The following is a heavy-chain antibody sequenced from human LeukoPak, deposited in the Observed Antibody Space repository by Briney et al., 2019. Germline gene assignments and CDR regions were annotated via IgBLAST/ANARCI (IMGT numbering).Heavy chain of an antibody. CDR2: FSVTGHRT. D-gene: IGHD6-13*01. CDR3: VKGNGYS. J-gene: IGHJ6*04. CDR1: GFSLNNDA. V-gene: IGHV3-23*01. Sequence: GGSLRLSCVVSGFSLNNDAMSWVRQAPGKGLEWISGFSVTGHRTYYADSVKGRFTISREVSRDTLYLQMNSLRADDTAVYYCVKGNGYSWGKGTTVSVSS.